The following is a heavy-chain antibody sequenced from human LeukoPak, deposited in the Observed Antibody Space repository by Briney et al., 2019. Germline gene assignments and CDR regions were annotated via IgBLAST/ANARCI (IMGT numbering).Heavy chain of an antibody. J-gene: IGHJ3*02. D-gene: IGHD6-6*01. CDR3: ASDSSSSVDAFDI. CDR1: GGSISSGEYY. CDR2: IYYSGST. Sequence: SETLSLTCTVSGGSISSGEYYWSWIRQPPGKGLEWIGYIYYSGSTYYNPSLKSRVTISVDTSKNQFSLKLSSVTAADTAVYYCASDSSSSVDAFDIWGQGTMVTVSS. V-gene: IGHV4-30-4*08.